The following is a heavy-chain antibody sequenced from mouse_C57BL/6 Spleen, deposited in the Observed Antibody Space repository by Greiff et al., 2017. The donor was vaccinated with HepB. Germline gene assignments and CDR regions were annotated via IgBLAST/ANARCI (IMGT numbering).Heavy chain of an antibody. CDR2: INPNNGGT. CDR1: GYTFTDYY. Sequence: EVQLQQSGPELVKPGASVKISCKASGYTFTDYYMNWVKQSHGKSLEWIGDINPNNGGTSYNQKFKGKATLTVDKSSSTAYMELRSLTSEDSAVYYCARYNYYGSRRWYFDVWGTGTTVTVSS. J-gene: IGHJ1*03. CDR3: ARYNYYGSRRWYFDV. D-gene: IGHD1-1*01. V-gene: IGHV1-26*01.